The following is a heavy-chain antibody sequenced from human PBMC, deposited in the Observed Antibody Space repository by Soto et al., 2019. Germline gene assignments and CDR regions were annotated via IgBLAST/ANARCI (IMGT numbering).Heavy chain of an antibody. CDR3: AREVYCSGGSCRMVL. CDR1: GGTFSSYA. V-gene: IGHV1-69*13. J-gene: IGHJ4*02. CDR2: IIPIFGTA. D-gene: IGHD2-15*01. Sequence: SVKVSCKASGGTFSSYAISWVGQAPGQGLEWMGGIIPIFGTANYAQKFQGRVTITADESTSTAYMELSSLRSEDTAVYYCAREVYCSGGSCRMVLWGQGTLVTVSS.